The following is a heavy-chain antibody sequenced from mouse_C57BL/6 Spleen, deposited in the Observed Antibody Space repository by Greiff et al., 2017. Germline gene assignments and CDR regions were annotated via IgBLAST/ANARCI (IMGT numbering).Heavy chain of an antibody. CDR1: GYTFTSYW. D-gene: IGHD1-1*01. CDR3: AVYYYGSSYGDYAMDY. Sequence: QVQLKQPGAELVKPGASVKVSCKASGYTFTSYWMHWVKQRPGQGLEWIGRIHPSDSDTNYNQKFKGKATLTVDKSSSTAYMQLSSLTSEDSAVYYCAVYYYGSSYGDYAMDYWGQGTSVTVSS. CDR2: IHPSDSDT. V-gene: IGHV1-74*01. J-gene: IGHJ4*01.